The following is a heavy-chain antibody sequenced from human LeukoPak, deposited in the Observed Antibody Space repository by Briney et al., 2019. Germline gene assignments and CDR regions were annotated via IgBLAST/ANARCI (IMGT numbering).Heavy chain of an antibody. V-gene: IGHV1-69*13. J-gene: IGHJ6*02. Sequence: TVKVSCKASRGTFSSYAISWVRQAPGQGFEWMGGIIPIFGTANYAQKFQGGVTITADESTSTAYMELSSLRSEDTAVYYCARDGYSYGFGMDVWGQGTTVTVSS. D-gene: IGHD5-18*01. CDR1: RGTFSSYA. CDR2: IIPIFGTA. CDR3: ARDGYSYGFGMDV.